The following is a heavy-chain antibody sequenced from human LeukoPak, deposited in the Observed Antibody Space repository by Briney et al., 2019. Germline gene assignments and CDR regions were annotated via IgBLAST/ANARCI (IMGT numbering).Heavy chain of an antibody. V-gene: IGHV4-39*01. J-gene: IGHJ4*02. CDR2: IYYSGST. D-gene: IGHD3-10*01. Sequence: SETLSLTCTVSGGSISSSSYYWGWIRQPPGKGLEWIGSIYYSGSTYYNPSLKSRVTISVDTSKTQFSLKLSSVTAADTAVYYCASGVYYYGSGSYHPGFDYWGQGTLVTVSS. CDR1: GGSISSSSYY. CDR3: ASGVYYYGSGSYHPGFDY.